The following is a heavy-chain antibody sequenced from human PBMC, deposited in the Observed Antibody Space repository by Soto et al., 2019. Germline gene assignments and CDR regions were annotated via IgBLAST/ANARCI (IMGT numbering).Heavy chain of an antibody. Sequence: QITLKESGPTLVRPTQTLTLTCSFSGFSINTNGMGVGWIRQPPGKALEWLAFIYWDEDKSHSPSLKTRLTVTTDTSKNEVVLTLTNLDPLYTGTYYCAGWNYESGLDVWGQGTTVTVSS. CDR1: GFSINTNGMG. CDR2: IYWDEDK. D-gene: IGHD1-7*01. CDR3: AGWNYESGLDV. V-gene: IGHV2-5*02. J-gene: IGHJ6*02.